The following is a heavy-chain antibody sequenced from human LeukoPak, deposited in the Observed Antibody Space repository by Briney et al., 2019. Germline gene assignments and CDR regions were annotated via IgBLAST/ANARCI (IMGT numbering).Heavy chain of an antibody. CDR1: GFTFSDYW. V-gene: IGHV3-7*04. J-gene: IGHJ4*02. D-gene: IGHD5-18*01. CDR2: VQQDGSEK. CDR3: ARDRGFSYGIDF. Sequence: GGSLRLSCAASGFTFSDYWMSWVRQAPGKGLEWVANVQQDGSEKYYVDSVKGRFTISRDNAKKSLFLQVSSLKGEDTAVYYCARDRGFSYGIDFWGQGTLVTVSS.